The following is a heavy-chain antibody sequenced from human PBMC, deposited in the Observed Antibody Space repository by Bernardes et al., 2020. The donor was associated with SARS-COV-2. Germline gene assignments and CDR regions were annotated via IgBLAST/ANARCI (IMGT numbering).Heavy chain of an antibody. J-gene: IGHJ6*02. Sequence: VGSLRLSCVASGITFGPYDMYWVRQTSRKGLEWVAAIDTAGDTNYSGSVKDRFTFSRENAMNSLYLQMNSLRADDTAVYYCAGVTIYRYCMDVWGQGTTITVAS. CDR3: AGVTIYRYCMDV. CDR1: GITFGPYD. D-gene: IGHD3-3*01. CDR2: IDTAGDT. V-gene: IGHV3-13*01.